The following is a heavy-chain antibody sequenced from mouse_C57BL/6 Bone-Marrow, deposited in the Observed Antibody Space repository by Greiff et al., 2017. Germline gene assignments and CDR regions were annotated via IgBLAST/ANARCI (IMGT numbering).Heavy chain of an antibody. CDR3: ARGWLLELFDY. Sequence: VQLVESGAELARPGASVKLSCKASGYTFTSYGISWVKQRTGQGLEWIGEIYPRSGNTYYNEKFKGKATLTADKSSSTAYMELRSLTSEDSAVYFCARGWLLELFDYWGQGTTLTVSS. V-gene: IGHV1-81*01. J-gene: IGHJ2*01. D-gene: IGHD2-3*01. CDR1: GYTFTSYG. CDR2: IYPRSGNT.